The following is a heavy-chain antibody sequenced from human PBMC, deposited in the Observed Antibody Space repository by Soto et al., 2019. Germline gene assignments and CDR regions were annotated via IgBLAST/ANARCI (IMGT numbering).Heavy chain of an antibody. Sequence: QVQLVESGGGVVQPGRSLRLSCAASGFTFSSYGMHWVRQAPGKGLEWVAVIWYDGSNKYYADSVKGRFTISRDNSKNTLYLQMNSLRAEDTAVYYCAKVDGCTNGVCFDYWGQGTLVTVSS. CDR1: GFTFSSYG. CDR3: AKVDGCTNGVCFDY. D-gene: IGHD2-8*01. CDR2: IWYDGSNK. J-gene: IGHJ4*02. V-gene: IGHV3-33*06.